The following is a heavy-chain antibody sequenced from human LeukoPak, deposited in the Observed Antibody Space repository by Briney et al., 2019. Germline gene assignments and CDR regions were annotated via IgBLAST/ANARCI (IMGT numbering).Heavy chain of an antibody. J-gene: IGHJ4*02. V-gene: IGHV3-30*01. CDR3: ARGGATPFIFDY. CDR1: GFTFSSHA. Sequence: GGSLRLSCAASGFTFSSHAMHWVRQAPGKGLEWVAVISYDGSNKYYADSVKGRFTISRDNSKNTLYLQMNSLRAEDTAVYYCARGGATPFIFDYWGQGTLVTVSS. CDR2: ISYDGSNK. D-gene: IGHD1-26*01.